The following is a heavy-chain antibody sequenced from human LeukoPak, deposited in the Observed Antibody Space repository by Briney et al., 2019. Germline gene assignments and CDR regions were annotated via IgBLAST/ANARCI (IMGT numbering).Heavy chain of an antibody. V-gene: IGHV1-2*02. CDR3: ASNPSIPVTYGDYVDRYGMDV. CDR1: GYTFTGYY. Sequence: ASVKVSCKASGYTFTGYYMHWVRQAPGQGLEWMGWINPNSGGTNYAQKFQGRVTTTRDTSISTAYMELSRLRSDDTAVYYCASNPSIPVTYGDYVDRYGMDVWGQGTTVTVSS. D-gene: IGHD4-17*01. J-gene: IGHJ6*02. CDR2: INPNSGGT.